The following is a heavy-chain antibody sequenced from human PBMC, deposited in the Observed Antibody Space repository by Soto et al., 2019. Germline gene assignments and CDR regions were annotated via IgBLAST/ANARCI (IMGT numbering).Heavy chain of an antibody. CDR2: IIPIFGTA. CDR3: ARAEGLEYCSGGSCYTDHFDY. V-gene: IGHV1-69*01. J-gene: IGHJ4*02. CDR1: GGTFSSYA. D-gene: IGHD2-15*01. Sequence: QVQLVQSGAEVKKPGSSVKVSCKASGGTFSSYAISWVRQAPGQGLEWMGGIIPIFGTANYAQKFQGRVTITADESTSTAYMELSSLRSEDTAVYYCARAEGLEYCSGGSCYTDHFDYWGQGTLVTVSS.